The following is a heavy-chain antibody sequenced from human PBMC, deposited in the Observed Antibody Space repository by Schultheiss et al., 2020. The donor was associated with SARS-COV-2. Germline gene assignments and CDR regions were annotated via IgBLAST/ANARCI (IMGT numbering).Heavy chain of an antibody. CDR1: GFTFSNAW. D-gene: IGHD5-24*01. Sequence: GESLKISCAASGFTFSNAWMSWVRQAPGKGLEWVGRIKSKTDGGTTDYAAPVKGRFTISRDDSKNTLYLQMNSLKTEDTAVYYCARGKEEMATIWYYYYGMDVWGQGTTVTVSS. CDR3: ARGKEEMATIWYYYYGMDV. CDR2: IKSKTDGGTT. V-gene: IGHV3-15*01. J-gene: IGHJ6*02.